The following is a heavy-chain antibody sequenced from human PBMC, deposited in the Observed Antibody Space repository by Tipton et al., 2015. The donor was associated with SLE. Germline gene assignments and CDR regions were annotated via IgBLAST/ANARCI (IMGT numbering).Heavy chain of an antibody. J-gene: IGHJ4*02. V-gene: IGHV3-53*01. D-gene: IGHD2-21*02. CDR2: IYRGGST. CDR3: ARVFPGTYGGGDYPGRGDY. CDR1: GFSVSSNY. Sequence: VQLVQSGGGLIQPGGSLRLSCAASGFSVSSNYMNWVRQAPGKGLEWVSGIYRGGSTYYADSVKGRFTMSRDSSKNILYLQMNTLRAEDTAVYFCARVFPGTYGGGDYPGRGDYWGQGTLVTVSS.